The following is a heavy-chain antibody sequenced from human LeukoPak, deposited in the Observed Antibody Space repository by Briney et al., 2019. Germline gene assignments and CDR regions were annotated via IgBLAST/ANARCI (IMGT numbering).Heavy chain of an antibody. J-gene: IGHJ4*02. D-gene: IGHD2-15*01. Sequence: SETLSLTCAVYGGSFSGYYWSWIRQPPGKGLEWIGEINHSGSTNYNPSLKSPVTISVDTSKNQFSLKLSSVTAADTAVYYCARGDVVVVAAGYYFDYWGQGTLVTVSS. V-gene: IGHV4-34*01. CDR3: ARGDVVVVAAGYYFDY. CDR2: INHSGST. CDR1: GGSFSGYY.